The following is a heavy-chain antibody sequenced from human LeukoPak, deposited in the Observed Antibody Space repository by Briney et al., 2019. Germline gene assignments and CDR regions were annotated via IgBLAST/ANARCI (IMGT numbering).Heavy chain of an antibody. D-gene: IGHD1-26*01. J-gene: IGHJ4*02. V-gene: IGHV4-4*07. CDR3: ARDTVSYSGSYYDGYYFDY. Sequence: SETLSLTCTVSGGSISSYYWSWIRQPAGKGLEWIGRIYTSGSTNYNPSLKSRVTMSVDTSKNQFSLKLSSVTAADTAVYYCARDTVSYSGSYYDGYYFDYWGQGTLVTVSS. CDR2: IYTSGST. CDR1: GGSISSYY.